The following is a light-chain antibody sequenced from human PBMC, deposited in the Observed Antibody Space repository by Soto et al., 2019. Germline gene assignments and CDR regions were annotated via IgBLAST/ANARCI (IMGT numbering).Light chain of an antibody. CDR3: QELTRCWRD. Sequence: SAVRASGEERGTRSCRASQSITNWLAWYQQKPGKAPKLLIYAASTLQSGVPSRFSGSGSGKEFPHTSGVSEFQDIATYDCQELTRCWRDFGRGTKGDIK. J-gene: IGKJ4*01. CDR1: QSITNW. CDR2: AAS. V-gene: IGKV1-5*01.